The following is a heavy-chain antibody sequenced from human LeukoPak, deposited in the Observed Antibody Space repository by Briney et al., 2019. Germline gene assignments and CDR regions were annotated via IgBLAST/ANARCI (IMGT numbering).Heavy chain of an antibody. CDR3: AKDNYGGIFAS. J-gene: IGHJ4*02. D-gene: IGHD4-17*01. V-gene: IGHV3-23*01. CDR1: GFTFSAYG. Sequence: GGSLRLSCAASGFTFSAYGMSWVRQAPGKGLEWVSHISDTVRDTWYANSVKGRFIISRDNSRDTVYLQMSSLRPEDTALYFCAKDNYGGIFASWGQGTLVTVSS. CDR2: ISDTVRDT.